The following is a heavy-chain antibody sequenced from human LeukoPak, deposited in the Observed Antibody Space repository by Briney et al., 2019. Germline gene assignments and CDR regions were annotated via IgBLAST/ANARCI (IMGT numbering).Heavy chain of an antibody. CDR3: ARRSGSQPYYFDY. CDR2: LSFSGETT. V-gene: IGHV3-23*01. CDR1: GFTFSSYV. D-gene: IGHD3-10*01. Sequence: PGGSLRHSCAASGFTFSSYVMSWVRQAPGKGLEWVATLSFSGETTYYADSVKGRFTISRDNSKNTLYLQMNSLRVDDTAVYSCARRSGSQPYYFDYWGQGTLVTVSS. J-gene: IGHJ4*02.